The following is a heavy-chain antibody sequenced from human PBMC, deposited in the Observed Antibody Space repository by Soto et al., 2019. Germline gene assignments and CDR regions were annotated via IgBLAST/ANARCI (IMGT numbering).Heavy chain of an antibody. J-gene: IGHJ6*02. CDR2: TDPSDSYT. D-gene: IGHD6-13*01. Sequence: GESLKISCNGTVSSFTSYRISWERQTPGIGLQLMGRTDPSDSYTNYSPTLQGHVTISAHKSMSTDYLQWRGLKASDAAMYYCARRNCSRWSSYGMDVVGQGTTVTVPS. CDR3: ARRNCSRWSSYGMDV. CDR1: VSSFTSYR. V-gene: IGHV5-10-1*01.